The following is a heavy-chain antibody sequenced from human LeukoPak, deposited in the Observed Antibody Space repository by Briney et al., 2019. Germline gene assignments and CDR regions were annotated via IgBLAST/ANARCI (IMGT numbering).Heavy chain of an antibody. CDR1: GFSFSNYW. CDR2: IKQDGSEK. D-gene: IGHD1-26*01. J-gene: IGHJ4*02. V-gene: IGHV3-7*03. Sequence: GSLRLSCAASGFSFSNYWMSWVRQVPGKGLEWVANIKQDGSEKYYVDSVKGRFTISRDSAKNSLYLQMNSLRAEDTAIYYCARDKILGATNFDCWGQGTLVTVSS. CDR3: ARDKILGATNFDC.